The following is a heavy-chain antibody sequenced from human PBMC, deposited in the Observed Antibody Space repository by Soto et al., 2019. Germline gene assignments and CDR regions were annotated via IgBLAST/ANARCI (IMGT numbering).Heavy chain of an antibody. CDR1: GFTFTSFA. Sequence: PGGSLRLSXSASGFTFTSFAIHWVRQAPGKGLEWVAVISENGVNKYSAESVRGRFVISRDNSKNTVELEMNSLRPEDTAIYFCARRLTKTVSALGYWGQGTLVTVSS. D-gene: IGHD2-8*01. CDR2: ISENGVNK. CDR3: ARRLTKTVSALGY. V-gene: IGHV3-30*09. J-gene: IGHJ4*02.